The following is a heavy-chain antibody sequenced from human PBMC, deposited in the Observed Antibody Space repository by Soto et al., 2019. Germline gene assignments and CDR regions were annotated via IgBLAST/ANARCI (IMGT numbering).Heavy chain of an antibody. CDR3: ARPGNYDFWSGYYPGYYYYGMDV. CDR2: ISVSGGST. Sequence: GGSLRLSCAASGFTFSSYAMIWVRQAPGKGLEWVSAISVSGGSTYYADSVKGRFTISRDNSKNTLYLQMNSLRAEDAAVYYCARPGNYDFWSGYYPGYYYYGMDVWGQGTTVTVSS. J-gene: IGHJ6*02. D-gene: IGHD3-3*01. V-gene: IGHV3-23*01. CDR1: GFTFSSYA.